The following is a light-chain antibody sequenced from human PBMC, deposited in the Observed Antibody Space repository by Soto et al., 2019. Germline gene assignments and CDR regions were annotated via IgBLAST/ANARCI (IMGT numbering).Light chain of an antibody. J-gene: IGKJ2*01. CDR1: QSGGSN. CDR3: QQYNKSHQYT. Sequence: EIVMTQSTATLAVSPGERATVSCRASQSGGSNLAWYQQKPGQAPRLLIYGASTRATGIPARFTGSGSGTEFTLTISSLQSEDFALYYCQQYNKSHQYTFGQGTNLDIK. CDR2: GAS. V-gene: IGKV3-15*01.